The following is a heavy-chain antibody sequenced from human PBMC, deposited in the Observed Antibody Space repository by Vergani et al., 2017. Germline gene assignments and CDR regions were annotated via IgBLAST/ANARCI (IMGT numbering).Heavy chain of an antibody. J-gene: IGHJ4*02. CDR3: AKDWVVPAAMLKGGDY. CDR1: GFTFSSYG. D-gene: IGHD2-2*01. CDR2: IWYDGSNK. Sequence: QVQLVESGGGVVQPGRSLRLSCAASGFTFSSYGMHWVRQAPGKGLEWVAVIWYDGSNKYYADSVKGRFTISRDNSKNTLYLQMNSLRAEDTAVYYCAKDWVVPAAMLKGGDYWGQGTLVTVSS. V-gene: IGHV3-33*06.